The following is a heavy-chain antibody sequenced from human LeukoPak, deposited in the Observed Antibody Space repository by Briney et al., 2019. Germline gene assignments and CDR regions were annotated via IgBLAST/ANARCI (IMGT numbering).Heavy chain of an antibody. CDR3: ARRPYGMNWFDP. J-gene: IGHJ5*02. Sequence: KPSETLSLTCTVSGGSISSSSYYWGWIRQPPGKGLEWIGSIYYSGSTYYNPSLKSRVTISVDTPKNQFSLKLSSVTAADTAVYYCARRPYGMNWFDPWGQGTLVTVSS. V-gene: IGHV4-39*01. CDR2: IYYSGST. D-gene: IGHD3-16*01. CDR1: GGSISSSSYY.